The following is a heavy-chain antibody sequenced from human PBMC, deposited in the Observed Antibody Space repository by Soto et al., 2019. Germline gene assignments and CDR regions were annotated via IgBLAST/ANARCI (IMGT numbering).Heavy chain of an antibody. D-gene: IGHD6-19*01. CDR3: ARMIAVAGTNWLDP. J-gene: IGHJ5*02. V-gene: IGHV4-61*01. Sequence: TFSLTCTVSGGSVSGGSYYWSWIRQPPGKGLEWIGYIYYSGSTNYNPSLKSRVTISVDTSKNQLSLKLSSVTAADTAVYYCARMIAVAGTNWLDPWGQATLVTVYS. CDR1: GGSVSGGSYY. CDR2: IYYSGST.